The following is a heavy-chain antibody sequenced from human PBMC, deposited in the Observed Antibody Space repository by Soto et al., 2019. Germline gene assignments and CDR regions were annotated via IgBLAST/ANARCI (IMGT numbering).Heavy chain of an antibody. CDR3: ARGSGSLYYFDF. V-gene: IGHV3-53*01. J-gene: IGHJ4*02. CDR1: GFSVSPNY. D-gene: IGHD1-26*01. CDR2: IYSGGCT. Sequence: RRLSCAASGFSVSPNYMTWVRQAPGKGLEWVSVIYSGGCTYYADSVKGRFTISRDNSKNTLHLQMNSLRAEDTAVYYCARGSGSLYYFDFWGRGTLVTVSS.